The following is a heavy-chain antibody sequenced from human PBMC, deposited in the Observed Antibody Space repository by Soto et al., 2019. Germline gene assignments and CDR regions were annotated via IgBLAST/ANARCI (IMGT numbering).Heavy chain of an antibody. CDR2: TNPSGGST. D-gene: IGHD3-22*01. CDR3: ARDRAYDSSGPRAFDI. V-gene: IGHV1-46*01. Sequence: ASVKVSCKASGYTFTSYYMHWLRQAPGQGLEWMGITNPSGGSTSYAQKFQGRVTMTRDTSTSTVYMELSSLRSEDTAVYYCARDRAYDSSGPRAFDIWGQGAMVTVSS. CDR1: GYTFTSYY. J-gene: IGHJ3*02.